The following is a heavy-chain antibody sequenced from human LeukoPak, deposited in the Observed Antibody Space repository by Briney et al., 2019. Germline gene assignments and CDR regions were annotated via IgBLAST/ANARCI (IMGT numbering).Heavy chain of an antibody. J-gene: IGHJ4*02. Sequence: SVKVSCKASGGTFSSYAISWVRQAPGQGLEWMGGIIPIFGTANYAQKFQGRVTITADESTSTAYMELSSLRSEDTAVYYCARTAGYSSGWYRSFYFDYWGQGTLVTVSS. CDR1: GGTFSSYA. CDR3: ARTAGYSSGWYRSFYFDY. CDR2: IIPIFGTA. D-gene: IGHD6-19*01. V-gene: IGHV1-69*13.